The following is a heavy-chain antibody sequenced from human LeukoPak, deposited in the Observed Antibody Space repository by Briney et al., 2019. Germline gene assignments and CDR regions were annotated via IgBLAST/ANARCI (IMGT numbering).Heavy chain of an antibody. CDR1: GFTFSSYA. Sequence: PGGSLRLSCAASGFTFSSYAMSWVRQAPGKGLEWVSAISGSGGSTYYADSVKGRFTISRDNSKNTLYLQLNSLRAEDTAVYYCAKARGPGYLTFDYWGQGTLVTVSS. CDR2: ISGSGGST. V-gene: IGHV3-23*01. J-gene: IGHJ4*02. D-gene: IGHD3-22*01. CDR3: AKARGPGYLTFDY.